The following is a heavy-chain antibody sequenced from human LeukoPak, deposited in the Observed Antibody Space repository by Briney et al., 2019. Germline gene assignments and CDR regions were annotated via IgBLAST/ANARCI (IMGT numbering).Heavy chain of an antibody. CDR3: ARDEYDYVWGSYRLIDY. Sequence: GASVKVSCKASGYTFTSYGISWVRQAPGQGLEWMGWISAYNGNTNYAQKLQGRVIMTTDTSTSTAYMELRSLRSDDTAVYYCARDEYDYVWGSYRLIDYWGQGTLVTVSS. CDR1: GYTFTSYG. J-gene: IGHJ4*02. V-gene: IGHV1-18*01. D-gene: IGHD3-16*02. CDR2: ISAYNGNT.